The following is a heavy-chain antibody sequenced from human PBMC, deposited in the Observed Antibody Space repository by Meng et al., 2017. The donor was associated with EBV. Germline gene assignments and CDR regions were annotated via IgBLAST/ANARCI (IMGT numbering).Heavy chain of an antibody. D-gene: IGHD1-26*01. CDR1: GYTFTSYD. J-gene: IGHJ6*02. Sequence: QVQLVQSGAEVKKPGASVKVSCKASGYTFTSYDINWVRQAPGQGLEWMGWMNPNSGHTGSAQKFQGGFTMTRHTSINTAYMELSSLGFEDTAVYYCARGMGYYYGMNVWGQGTTVTVSS. V-gene: IGHV1-8*01. CDR3: ARGMGYYYGMNV. CDR2: MNPNSGHT.